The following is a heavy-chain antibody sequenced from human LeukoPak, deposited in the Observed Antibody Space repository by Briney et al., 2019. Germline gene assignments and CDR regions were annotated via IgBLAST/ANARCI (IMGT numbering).Heavy chain of an antibody. CDR2: IIAVGGGT. CDR3: ARDRITMVRGVIGSRVWFDP. D-gene: IGHD3-10*01. J-gene: IGHJ5*02. CDR1: GYTFTGYY. Sequence: ASLKVSCKASGYTFTGYYMHWVRQAPGQGLEWMGWIIAVGGGTNYAQKFQGRVTMTRDTSISTAYMELSRLRSADTAVYYCARDRITMVRGVIGSRVWFDPWGQGTLVTV. V-gene: IGHV1-2*02.